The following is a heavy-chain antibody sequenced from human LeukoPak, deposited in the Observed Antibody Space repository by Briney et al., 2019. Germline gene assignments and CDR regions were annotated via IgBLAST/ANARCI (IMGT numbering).Heavy chain of an antibody. D-gene: IGHD5-18*01. CDR2: INPSGGST. CDR3: AGPNSYGYPGRFDY. CDR1: GYTFTGYY. J-gene: IGHJ4*02. Sequence: ASVKVSCKASGYTFTGYYMHWVRQAPGQGLEWMGWINPSGGSTSYAQKFQGRVTMTRDMSTSTVYMELSSLRSEDTAVYYCAGPNSYGYPGRFDYWGQGTLVTVSS. V-gene: IGHV1-46*01.